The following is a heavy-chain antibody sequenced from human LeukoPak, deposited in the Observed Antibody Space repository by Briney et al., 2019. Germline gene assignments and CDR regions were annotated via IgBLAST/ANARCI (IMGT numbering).Heavy chain of an antibody. CDR2: INHSGST. V-gene: IGHV4-34*01. Sequence: SETQSLTCTVYGGSHRGYYWRWIRDPPGKGLEWIGEINHSGSTNYNPSRKSRVTISVDTSKNQFSLKLSSVTAADTAVYYCASSAVGATSIDYWGQGTLVTVSS. CDR1: GGSHRGYY. J-gene: IGHJ4*02. CDR3: ASSAVGATSIDY. D-gene: IGHD1-26*01.